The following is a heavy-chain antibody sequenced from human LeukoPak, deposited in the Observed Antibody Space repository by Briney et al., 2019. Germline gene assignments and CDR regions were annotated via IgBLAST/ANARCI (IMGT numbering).Heavy chain of an antibody. J-gene: IGHJ3*02. CDR3: ARIGVGSGSYDDSLEM. Sequence: SETLSLTCTVSGGSISSGSYYWSSIRQPAGKRLEWIVRIYTSGSTNYNPSLKSRVTISVDTSKNQFSLKLSSVSAADSGVYDCARIGVGSGSYDDSLEMWGQGTMVTLSS. D-gene: IGHD3-10*01. V-gene: IGHV4-61*02. CDR2: IYTSGST. CDR1: GGSISSGSYY.